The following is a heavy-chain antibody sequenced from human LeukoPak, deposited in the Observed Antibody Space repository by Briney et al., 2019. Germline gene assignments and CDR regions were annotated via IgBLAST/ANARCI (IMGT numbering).Heavy chain of an antibody. V-gene: IGHV4-39*01. J-gene: IGHJ3*02. CDR2: IYYSGST. D-gene: IGHD2-15*01. CDR1: GGSISSSSYY. Sequence: SETLCLTCTVSGGSISSSSYYWGWIRQPPGKGLEWIGSIYYSGSTYYNPSLKSRVTISVDTSKNQFSLKLSSVTAADTAVYYCARVVVAATLADAFDIWGQGTMVTVSS. CDR3: ARVVVAATLADAFDI.